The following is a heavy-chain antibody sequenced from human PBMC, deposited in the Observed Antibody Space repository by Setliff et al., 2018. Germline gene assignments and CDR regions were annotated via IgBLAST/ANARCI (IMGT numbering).Heavy chain of an antibody. Sequence: LSLTCTVSGDSISRSTYYWGWIRQSPGKGLDWIGTVDHSGNTFYNPSLKSRVTISVDTSKNQFSLKLTSVSAADTAVYYCARRDSTGFYGYSFDFWGQGTLVT. D-gene: IGHD3-22*01. V-gene: IGHV4-39*01. J-gene: IGHJ4*02. CDR2: VDHSGNT. CDR3: ARRDSTGFYGYSFDF. CDR1: GDSISRSTYY.